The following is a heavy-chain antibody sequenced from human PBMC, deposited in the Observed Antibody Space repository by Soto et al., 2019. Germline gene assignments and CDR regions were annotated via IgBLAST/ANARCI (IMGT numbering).Heavy chain of an antibody. CDR1: GFTFSNAW. D-gene: IGHD3-3*01. Sequence: GGSLRLSCAASGFTFSNAWMSWVRQAPGKGLEWVGRIKSKTDGGTTDHAAPVKGRFTISRDDSKNTLYVQMNSLKTEDTAVYYCNTDVLDYNYYGMDVWGQGTTVTVSS. CDR3: NTDVLDYNYYGMDV. V-gene: IGHV3-15*01. J-gene: IGHJ6*02. CDR2: IKSKTDGGTT.